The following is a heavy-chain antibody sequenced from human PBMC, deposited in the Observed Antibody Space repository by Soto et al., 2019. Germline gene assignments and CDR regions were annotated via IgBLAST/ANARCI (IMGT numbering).Heavy chain of an antibody. V-gene: IGHV3-30*18. CDR1: GFTFSSYG. CDR3: AKVGSSGWTGYYYYGMDV. D-gene: IGHD6-19*01. CDR2: ISYDGSNK. Sequence: SLRLSCAASGFTFSSYGMHWVRQAPGKGLEWVAVISYDGSNKYYADSVKGRFTISRDNSKNTLYLQMNSLRAEDTAVYYCAKVGSSGWTGYYYYGMDVWGQGTTVTVSS. J-gene: IGHJ6*02.